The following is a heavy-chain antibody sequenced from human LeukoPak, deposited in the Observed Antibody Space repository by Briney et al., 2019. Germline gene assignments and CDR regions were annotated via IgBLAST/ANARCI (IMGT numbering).Heavy chain of an antibody. D-gene: IGHD3-22*01. CDR3: ARTSRHYDSSGYYSSFDY. J-gene: IGHJ4*02. V-gene: IGHV1-46*01. Sequence: ASVKVSCKASGYTFTSYYMHWVRQAPGQELEWMGIINPSGGSTSYAQKFQGRVTMTRDMSTSTVYMELSSLRSEDTAVYYCARTSRHYDSSGYYSSFDYWGQGTLVTVSS. CDR1: GYTFTSYY. CDR2: INPSGGST.